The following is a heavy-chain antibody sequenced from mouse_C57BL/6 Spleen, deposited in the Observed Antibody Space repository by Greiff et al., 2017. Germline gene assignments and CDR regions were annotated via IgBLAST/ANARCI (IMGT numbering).Heavy chain of an antibody. V-gene: IGHV1-62-2*01. CDR1: GYTFTEYT. CDR3: ARHEVDGYSYYYAMDY. D-gene: IGHD2-3*01. J-gene: IGHJ4*01. CDR2: FYPGSGRI. Sequence: VQLQQSGAELVKPGASVKLSCKASGYTFTEYTIHWVKQRSGQGLEWIGWFYPGSGRIKYNEKFKDKATLTADKSSSTVYMELSRLTSEDSAVYFCARHEVDGYSYYYAMDYWGQGTSVTVSS.